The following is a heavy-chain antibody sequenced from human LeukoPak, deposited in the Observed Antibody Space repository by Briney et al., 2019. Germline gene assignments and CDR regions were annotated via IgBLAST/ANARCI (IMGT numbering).Heavy chain of an antibody. CDR2: ISGSGRT. J-gene: IGHJ4*02. CDR1: GYFFNNYA. Sequence: GGSLRLSCVASGYFFNNYAVSWGRQAPGKGLEGVSAISGSGRTYYADSVKGRFTISRDNSKNTGYLQMNSLRAEDTAVYYCVKGGQDCSPTTCYYDWGQGTLVTVSS. CDR3: VKGGQDCSPTTCYYD. V-gene: IGHV3-23*01. D-gene: IGHD2-2*01.